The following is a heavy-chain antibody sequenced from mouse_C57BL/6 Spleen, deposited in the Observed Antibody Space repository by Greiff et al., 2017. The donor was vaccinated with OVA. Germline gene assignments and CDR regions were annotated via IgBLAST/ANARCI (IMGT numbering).Heavy chain of an antibody. CDR2: IRNKANNHAT. D-gene: IGHD4-1*01. CDR1: GFTFSDAW. Sequence: EVKVEESGGGLVQPGGSMKLSCAASGFTFSDAWMDWVRQSPEKGLEWVAEIRNKANNHATYYAESVKGRFTISRDDSKSSVYLQMNSLRAEDTGIYYCTRANWDGDYAMDYWGQGTSVTVSS. CDR3: TRANWDGDYAMDY. J-gene: IGHJ4*01. V-gene: IGHV6-6*01.